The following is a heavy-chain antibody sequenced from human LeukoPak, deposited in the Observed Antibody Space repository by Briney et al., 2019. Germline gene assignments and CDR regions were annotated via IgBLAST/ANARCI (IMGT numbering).Heavy chain of an antibody. Sequence: SETLPLTCTVSGGSISSYYWSWIRQPPGKGLEWIGHIYYSGSTNYNPSLKSRVTISVDTSKNQFSLKVRSVTAADTVVYYCARHLGYCSSTSCYSWFDPWGQGTLVTVSS. CDR2: IYYSGST. CDR3: ARHLGYCSSTSCYSWFDP. D-gene: IGHD2-2*01. CDR1: GGSISSYY. V-gene: IGHV4-59*08. J-gene: IGHJ5*02.